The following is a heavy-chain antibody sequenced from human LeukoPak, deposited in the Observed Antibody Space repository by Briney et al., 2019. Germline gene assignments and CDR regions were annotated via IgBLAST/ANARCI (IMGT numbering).Heavy chain of an antibody. V-gene: IGHV3-33*08. Sequence: SGGSLRLSCAASGFTFSSYGMHWVRQAPGQGLEWLAVIWYDGNNRYHRDSVKGRFTISRDNYKNTLYLQMNSLRAEDTAVYYCVRASYGVVLGRNYYFDHWGQGSLVTVSS. CDR2: IWYDGNNR. CDR3: VRASYGVVLGRNYYFDH. D-gene: IGHD3-3*01. J-gene: IGHJ4*02. CDR1: GFTFSSYG.